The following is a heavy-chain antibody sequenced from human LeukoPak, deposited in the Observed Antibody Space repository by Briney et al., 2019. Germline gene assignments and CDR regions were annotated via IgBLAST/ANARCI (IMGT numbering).Heavy chain of an antibody. J-gene: IGHJ4*02. V-gene: IGHV3-30*18. CDR3: AKAAYCTSTSCHFSGYAQRPLDS. CDR1: GFTFNTYG. CDR2: ISNDGSSK. D-gene: IGHD2-2*01. Sequence: GGSLRLSCVASGFTFNTYGMHWVRQAPGKGLEGVAGISNDGSSKDYADSVKGRFTISRDKSKNTVYLQMNGLRVEDTAVYYCAKAAYCTSTSCHFSGYAQRPLDSWGQGTLVTVSS.